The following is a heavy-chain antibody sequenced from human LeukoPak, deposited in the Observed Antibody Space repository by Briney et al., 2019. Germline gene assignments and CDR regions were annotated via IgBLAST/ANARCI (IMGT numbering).Heavy chain of an antibody. V-gene: IGHV1-2*02. J-gene: IGHJ4*02. D-gene: IGHD3-22*01. Sequence: GAPVKVSCKASGYTFTGYYMHWVRQAPGQGLEWMGWINPNSGGTNYAQKFQGRVTMTRDTSISTAYMELSRLRSDDTAVYYCARVPPPHYYDSSGYYDYWGQGTLVTVSS. CDR3: ARVPPPHYYDSSGYYDY. CDR1: GYTFTGYY. CDR2: INPNSGGT.